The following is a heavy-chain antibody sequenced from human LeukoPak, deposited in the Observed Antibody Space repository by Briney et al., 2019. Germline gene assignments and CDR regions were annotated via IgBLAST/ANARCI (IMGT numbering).Heavy chain of an antibody. D-gene: IGHD2-2*01. Sequence: SETLSLTCTVSGGSISSYYWSWIRQPAGKGLEWIGRIYPSGSTNYNPSLKSRVTVSVDTSKNQFSLKLSSVTAADTAVYYCARWDVGYCSSASCQKHNWFDPWGQGTLVTVSS. CDR1: GGSISSYY. J-gene: IGHJ5*02. V-gene: IGHV4-4*07. CDR2: IYPSGST. CDR3: ARWDVGYCSSASCQKHNWFDP.